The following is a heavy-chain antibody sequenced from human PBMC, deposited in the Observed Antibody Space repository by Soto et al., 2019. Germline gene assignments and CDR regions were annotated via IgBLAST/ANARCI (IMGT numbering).Heavy chain of an antibody. V-gene: IGHV1-18*01. CDR1: XXXFTSYG. CDR3: XXXXXXVXY. CDR2: ISAYNGNT. J-gene: IGHJ4*02. Sequence: QVQLVQSGAEVKKPGASVKVSCKXSXXXFTSYGISWXRQAPGQGLEWMGWISAYNGNTNYAQKLQGRVTMTTDTSTSTAYMELRSLRXXXXXXXXXXXXXXXVXYWGQGTLVTVSS.